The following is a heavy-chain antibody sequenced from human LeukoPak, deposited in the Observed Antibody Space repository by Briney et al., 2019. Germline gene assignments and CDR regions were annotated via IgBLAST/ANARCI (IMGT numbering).Heavy chain of an antibody. CDR1: GYSFTSYW. CDR2: IDPSDSDA. D-gene: IGHD5-18*01. V-gene: IGHV5-51*01. J-gene: IGHJ4*02. CDR3: ARQTAMGRSGDY. Sequence: GESLKISCTASGYSFTSYWIGWVRQMPGKGLEWMGIIDPSDSDARYTPSFQGQVTISADKSLSTAYLQWNSLKASDSAMYYWARQTAMGRSGDYWGQGTLVTVSS.